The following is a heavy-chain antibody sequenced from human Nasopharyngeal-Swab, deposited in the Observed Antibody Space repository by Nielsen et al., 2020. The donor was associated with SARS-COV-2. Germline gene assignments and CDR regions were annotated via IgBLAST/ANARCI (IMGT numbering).Heavy chain of an antibody. Sequence: GESLKISCAASGFTFSSYSMNWVRQAPGKGLEWVSYISSSSSTIYYADSVKGRFTISRDNAKNSLYLQMNSLRAEDMAVYYCAREEELGTAYYFDYWGQGTLVTVSS. V-gene: IGHV3-48*01. CDR2: ISSSSSTI. J-gene: IGHJ4*02. CDR1: GFTFSSYS. CDR3: AREEELGTAYYFDY. D-gene: IGHD1-14*01.